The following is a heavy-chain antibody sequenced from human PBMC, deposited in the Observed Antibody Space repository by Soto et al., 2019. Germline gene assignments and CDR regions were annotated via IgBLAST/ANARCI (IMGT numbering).Heavy chain of an antibody. CDR2: IYYSGST. Sequence: ASETLSLTCTVSGGSVSSDSYYWSWIRQPPGKGLEWIGYIYYSGSTNYNPSLKSRVTISVDTSKNQFSLKLSSVTAADTAVYYCARGGGSSSPAPYYYYGMDVWGQGTTVTVSS. CDR3: ARGGGSSSPAPYYYYGMDV. CDR1: GGSVSSDSYY. D-gene: IGHD6-6*01. J-gene: IGHJ6*02. V-gene: IGHV4-61*01.